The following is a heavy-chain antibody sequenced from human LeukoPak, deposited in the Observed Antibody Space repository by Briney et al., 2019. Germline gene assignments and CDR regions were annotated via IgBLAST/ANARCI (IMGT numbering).Heavy chain of an antibody. D-gene: IGHD3-22*01. V-gene: IGHV3-7*01. CDR1: GFTFSSYA. CDR2: IKQDGSEK. Sequence: GGSLRLSCAASGFTFSSYAMSWVRQAPGKGLEWVANIKQDGSEKYYVDSVKGRFTISRDNAKNSLYLQMNSLRAEDTAVYYCARGGRYYYDSSGYQSDYWGQGTLVTVSS. CDR3: ARGGRYYYDSSGYQSDY. J-gene: IGHJ4*02.